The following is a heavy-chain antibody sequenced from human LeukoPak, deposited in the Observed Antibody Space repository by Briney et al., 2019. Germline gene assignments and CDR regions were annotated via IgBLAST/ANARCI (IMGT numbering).Heavy chain of an antibody. D-gene: IGHD2-2*01. CDR1: GGSISSGSYY. CDR3: GRGGSYCSSTSCHNWFDP. Sequence: PSETLSLTCTVSGGSISSGSYYWSWLRQPAGTGLEWIGRIYTSRSTNYNPSLKSRVTISVDTSKNQFSLKLSSVTAADTAVYYCGRGGSYCSSTSCHNWFDPWGQGTLVTVSS. V-gene: IGHV4-61*02. J-gene: IGHJ5*02. CDR2: IYTSRST.